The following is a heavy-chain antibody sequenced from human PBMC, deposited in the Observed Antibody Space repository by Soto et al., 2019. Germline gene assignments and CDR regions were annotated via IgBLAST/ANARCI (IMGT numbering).Heavy chain of an antibody. D-gene: IGHD2-15*01. CDR1: GGSFSGYY. CDR3: ARGMYCSGGSCYSGRGFYYYYGMDV. Sequence: KPSETLSLTCAVYGGSFSGYYWSWIRQPPGKGLEWIGEINHSGTTNYNPSLKSRVTISVDTSKNQFSLKLSSVTAADTAVYYCARGMYCSGGSCYSGRGFYYYYGMDVWGQGTTVTVSS. J-gene: IGHJ6*02. V-gene: IGHV4-34*01. CDR2: INHSGTT.